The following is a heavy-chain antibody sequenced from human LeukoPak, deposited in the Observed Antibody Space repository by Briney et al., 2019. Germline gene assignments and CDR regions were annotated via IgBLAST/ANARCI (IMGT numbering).Heavy chain of an antibody. CDR1: GFTFSSYE. J-gene: IGHJ4*02. D-gene: IGHD5-12*01. Sequence: GGSLRLSCAASGFTFSSYEMNWVRQAPGKGLEWVSYISSSGSTIYYADSVKGRFTISRDNAKNSLYLQMNSLRAEDTAVYYCARERGYSGHNSDWGQGTLVAVSS. V-gene: IGHV3-48*03. CDR2: ISSSGSTI. CDR3: ARERGYSGHNSD.